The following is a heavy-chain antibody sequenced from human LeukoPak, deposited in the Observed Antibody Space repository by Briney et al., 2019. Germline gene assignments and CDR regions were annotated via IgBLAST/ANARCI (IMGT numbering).Heavy chain of an antibody. J-gene: IGHJ3*02. V-gene: IGHV4-34*01. CDR2: INHSGST. CDR1: GGSFSGYY. CDR3: ASDTRDILTGPPDAFDI. Sequence: SETLSLTCAVYGGSFSGYYWSWIRQPPGKGLEWIGEINHSGSTNYNPSLKSRVTISVDTSKNQFPLKLSSVTAADTAVYYCASDTRDILTGPPDAFDIWGQGTMVTVSS. D-gene: IGHD3-9*01.